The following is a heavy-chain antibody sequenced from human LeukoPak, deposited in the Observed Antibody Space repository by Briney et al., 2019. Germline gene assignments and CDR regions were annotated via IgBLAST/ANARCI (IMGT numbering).Heavy chain of an antibody. CDR2: IYTSGST. Sequence: NPSETLSLTCTVSGGSISSYYWSWIRQPAGKGLEWIGRIYTSGSTNYNPSLKSRVTMSVDTSKNQFSLKLSSVTAADTAVYYCARVATGLLYGDWFDPWGQGTLVTVSS. CDR1: GGSISSYY. J-gene: IGHJ5*02. CDR3: ARVATGLLYGDWFDP. V-gene: IGHV4-4*07. D-gene: IGHD2-2*02.